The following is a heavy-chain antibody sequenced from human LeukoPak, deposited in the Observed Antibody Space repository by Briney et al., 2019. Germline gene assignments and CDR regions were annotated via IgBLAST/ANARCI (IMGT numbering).Heavy chain of an antibody. V-gene: IGHV1-69*13. CDR2: IIPIFGTA. D-gene: IGHD6-19*01. Sequence: ASVRVSCTTSGYIFTNYDITWVRQAPGQGLEWMGGIIPIFGTANYAQKFQGRVTITADESTSTAYMELSSLRSEDTAVYYCARASFRSSGWTPSYYYGMDVWGQGTTVTVSS. CDR1: GYIFTNYD. J-gene: IGHJ6*02. CDR3: ARASFRSSGWTPSYYYGMDV.